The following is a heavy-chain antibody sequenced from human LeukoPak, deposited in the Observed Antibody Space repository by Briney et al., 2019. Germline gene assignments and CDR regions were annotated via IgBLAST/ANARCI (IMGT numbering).Heavy chain of an antibody. CDR1: GGTFSSYA. CDR2: IIPIFGTA. D-gene: IGHD3-10*02. J-gene: IGHJ6*03. CDR3: ARGFVPANYYYMDV. V-gene: IGHV1-69*05. Sequence: SVKVSCKASGGTFSSYAISWVRQAPGQGLEWMGGIIPIFGTANYAQKFQGRVTITTDESTSTAYMELSSLRSEDTAVYCCARGFVPANYYYMDVWGKGTTVTVS.